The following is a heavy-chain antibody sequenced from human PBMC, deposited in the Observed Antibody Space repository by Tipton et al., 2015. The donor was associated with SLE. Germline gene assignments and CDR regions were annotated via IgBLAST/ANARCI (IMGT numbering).Heavy chain of an antibody. Sequence: GLVKPSQTLSLTCAISGDSVSSNTAAWNWIRQFPSRGLEWLGRTYYRSKWYNDYAVSVKSRITINPDTSKNQFSLQLNSVTPEDTAVYYCTRDQSLGGRKPHAFDFWGQGTMVTVSS. J-gene: IGHJ3*01. CDR1: GDSVSSNTAA. V-gene: IGHV6-1*01. CDR3: TRDQSLGGRKPHAFDF. CDR2: TYYRSKWYN. D-gene: IGHD3-16*01.